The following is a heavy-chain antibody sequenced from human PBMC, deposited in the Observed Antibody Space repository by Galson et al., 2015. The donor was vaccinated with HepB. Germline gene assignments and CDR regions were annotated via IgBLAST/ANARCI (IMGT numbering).Heavy chain of an antibody. D-gene: IGHD6-13*01. V-gene: IGHV3-30*03. J-gene: IGHJ3*02. Sequence: SLRLSCAASGFTFSSYGMHWVRQAPGKGLEWVAVISYDGSNKYYADSVKGRFTISRDNSKNTLYLQMNSLRAEDTAVYYCARSIAAAGTGAFDIWGQGTMVTVSS. CDR1: GFTFSSYG. CDR2: ISYDGSNK. CDR3: ARSIAAAGTGAFDI.